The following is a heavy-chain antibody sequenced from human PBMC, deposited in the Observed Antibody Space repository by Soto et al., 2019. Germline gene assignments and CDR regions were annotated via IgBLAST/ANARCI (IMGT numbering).Heavy chain of an antibody. CDR2: INHSGST. CDR3: ARMFDNYVNGNWFDP. J-gene: IGHJ5*02. D-gene: IGHD3-10*02. CDR1: GGSFSGYY. V-gene: IGHV4-34*01. Sequence: TSETLSLTCAVYGGSFSGYYWSWIRQPPGKGLEWIGEINHSGSTNYNPSLKSRVTISVDTSKNQFSLKLASVTTADTAVYYCARMFDNYVNGNWFDPWGQGTLVTVSS.